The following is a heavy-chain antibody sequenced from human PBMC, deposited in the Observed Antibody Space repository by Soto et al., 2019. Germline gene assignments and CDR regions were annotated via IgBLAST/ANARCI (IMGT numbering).Heavy chain of an antibody. J-gene: IGHJ5*02. CDR2: IYYSGST. CDR1: GGSISSSSYY. Sequence: SETLSLTCTVSGGSISSSSYYWGWIRQPPGKGLEWIGSIYYSGSTYYNPSLKSRVTISVDTSKNQFSLKLSSVTAADTAVYYCARLRREIPWFDPWGQGTLVTVSS. CDR3: ARLRREIPWFDP. D-gene: IGHD2-2*02. V-gene: IGHV4-39*01.